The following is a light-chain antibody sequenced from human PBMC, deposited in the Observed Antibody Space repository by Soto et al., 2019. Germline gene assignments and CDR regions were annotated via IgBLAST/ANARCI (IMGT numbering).Light chain of an antibody. CDR1: QSVSSN. V-gene: IGKV3-15*01. J-gene: IGKJ2*01. CDR2: GAS. Sequence: EIVMTQSPATLSVSPGERATLSCRASQSVSSNLAWYQQEPGQAPRLLIYGASTRDTGIPARFSGSGSGTDFTLPISSLQSEDFAVYYCQQYKNWPYTFGQGTKLEIK. CDR3: QQYKNWPYT.